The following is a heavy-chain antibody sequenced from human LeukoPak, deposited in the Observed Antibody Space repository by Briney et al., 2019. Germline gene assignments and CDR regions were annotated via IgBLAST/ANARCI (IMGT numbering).Heavy chain of an antibody. Sequence: SETLSLTCTVSGGSISTSNYYWGWIRQPPGKGLEWIGNIFYSGSTYYGPSLKSRVTISVDTSKNQFSLKLSSVTAADTAVYYCATQRSPRSGPFDYWGQGTLVTVSS. D-gene: IGHD3-3*01. CDR1: GGSISTSNYY. CDR3: ATQRSPRSGPFDY. CDR2: IFYSGST. V-gene: IGHV4-39*07. J-gene: IGHJ4*02.